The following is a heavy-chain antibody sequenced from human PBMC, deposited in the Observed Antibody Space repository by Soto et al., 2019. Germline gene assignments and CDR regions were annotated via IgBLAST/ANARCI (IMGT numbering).Heavy chain of an antibody. CDR1: GDSISNLDYF. V-gene: IGHV4-30-4*01. J-gene: IGHJ5*01. CDR2: IYKSATT. CDR3: ARGRYCLTGRCFPNWFDS. D-gene: IGHD7-27*01. Sequence: SETLSLTCSVSGDSISNLDYFWAWIRQPPGQALEYIGYIYKSATTYYNPSFESRVAISVDTSKSQFSLNVTSVTAADTAVYFCARGRYCLTGRCFPNWFDSWGQGALVTGSS.